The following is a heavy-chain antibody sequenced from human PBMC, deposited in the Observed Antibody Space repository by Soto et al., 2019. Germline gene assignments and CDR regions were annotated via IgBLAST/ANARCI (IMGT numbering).Heavy chain of an antibody. CDR1: GFTFSSYA. D-gene: IGHD5-12*01. CDR3: AKDLLVNIVATSPHPLDY. CDR2: ISGSGGST. V-gene: IGHV3-23*01. Sequence: GGSLRLSCAASGFTFSSYAMSWVRQAPGKGLEWVSAISGSGGSTYYADSVKGRFTISRDNSKNTLYLQMNSLRAEDTAVYYCAKDLLVNIVATSPHPLDYWGQGTLVTVSS. J-gene: IGHJ4*02.